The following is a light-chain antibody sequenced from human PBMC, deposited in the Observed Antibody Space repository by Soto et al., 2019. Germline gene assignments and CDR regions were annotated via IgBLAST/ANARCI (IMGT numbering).Light chain of an antibody. CDR2: MVS. CDR3: CSYAGSSTYV. CDR1: SSDVGNYNY. J-gene: IGLJ1*01. Sequence: QSVLTQPASVSGSPGQSITISCTGTSSDVGNYNYVSWYQQYPGRVPKLLIYMVSNRPSGVSNRFSGSKSGNTASLTISGLQAEDEADYYCCSYAGSSTYVFGTGTKVTV. V-gene: IGLV2-23*02.